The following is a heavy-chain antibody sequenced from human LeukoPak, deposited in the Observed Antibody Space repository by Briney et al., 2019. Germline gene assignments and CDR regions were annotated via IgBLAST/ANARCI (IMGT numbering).Heavy chain of an antibody. CDR1: GVHISTYY. Sequence: SETLSLTCRGSGVHISTYYWIWLRQPPRQGLEWIGYIYHTGSTNYTPSLKSRVTLSIDTTRSQFSLRLTSVTAADTAVYYCANYDGAPRNWGQGTLVTVSS. CDR3: ANYDGAPRN. D-gene: IGHD3-16*01. CDR2: IYHTGST. J-gene: IGHJ4*02. V-gene: IGHV4-59*08.